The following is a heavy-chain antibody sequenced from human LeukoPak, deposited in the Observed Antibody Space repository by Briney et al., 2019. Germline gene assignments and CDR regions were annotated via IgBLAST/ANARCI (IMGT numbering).Heavy chain of an antibody. Sequence: GGSLRLSCAASGFTFSSYEMNWVRQAPGEGLEWVSYISSSGSTIYYADSVKGRFTISRDNAKNSLYLQMNSLRAEDTAVYYCAELGITMIGGVWGKGATVTISS. CDR1: GFTFSSYE. V-gene: IGHV3-48*03. CDR2: ISSSGSTI. D-gene: IGHD3-10*02. J-gene: IGHJ6*04. CDR3: AELGITMIGGV.